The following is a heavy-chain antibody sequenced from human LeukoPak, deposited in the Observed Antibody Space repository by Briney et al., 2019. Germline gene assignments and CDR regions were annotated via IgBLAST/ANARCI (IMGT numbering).Heavy chain of an antibody. CDR2: ISPDSNYK. V-gene: IGHV3-21*01. J-gene: IGHJ4*02. CDR1: GFTFSTYS. D-gene: IGHD3-3*01. CDR3: ARERQNKDFWSGGDY. Sequence: PGESLRLSCAASGFTFSTYSMNWLRLAPGKGLEWVSSISPDSNYKYYVDSVKGRFTISRDNAKNSLYLQMNTLRPEDTAVYYCARERQNKDFWSGGDYWGQGTLVTVSS.